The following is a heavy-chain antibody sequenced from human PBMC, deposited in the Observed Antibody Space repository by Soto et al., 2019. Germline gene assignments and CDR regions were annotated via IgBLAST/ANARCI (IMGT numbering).Heavy chain of an antibody. J-gene: IGHJ4*02. V-gene: IGHV4-30-2*01. CDR3: ARGGGFDSFDY. Sequence: QLQLHMSGSGLVKPSQTLSLTCTVSGASITYGAYSWSWIRQTPGKGLEWIGYINHLETTFYKPSFESRLTLSIDRTKNQFSLNLKSMSAADRAVYFCARGGGFDSFDYWGQGILVTVSS. CDR1: GASITYGAYS. CDR2: INHLETT. D-gene: IGHD3-10*01.